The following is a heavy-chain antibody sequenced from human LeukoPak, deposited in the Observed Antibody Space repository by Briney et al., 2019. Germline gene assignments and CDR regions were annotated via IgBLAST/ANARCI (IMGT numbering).Heavy chain of an antibody. D-gene: IGHD3-3*01. CDR3: AREKYDFWSGYPFDY. Sequence: PGGSLRLSCAASGFTFSSYAMSWVRQAPGKGLEWVSSISGGAASTDYVDSVKGRFTISRDNSKNSLYLQMNSLRAEDTAVYYCAREKYDFWSGYPFDYWGQGTLITVSA. V-gene: IGHV3-23*01. CDR1: GFTFSSYA. J-gene: IGHJ4*02. CDR2: ISGGAAST.